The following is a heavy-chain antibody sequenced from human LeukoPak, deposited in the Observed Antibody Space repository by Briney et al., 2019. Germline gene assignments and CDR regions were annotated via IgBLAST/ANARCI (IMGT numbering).Heavy chain of an antibody. CDR1: GFTFSSYG. V-gene: IGHV3-23*01. D-gene: IGHD3-22*01. J-gene: IGHJ4*02. Sequence: GGSLTLSCAASGFTFSSYGMHWVRQAPGKGLEWVSAISGSGGSTYYADFVKGRFTISRDNSKNTLYLQMNSLRAEDTAVYYCAKSPGRYYYDSSGYYCYFDYWGQGTLVPVSS. CDR3: AKSPGRYYYDSSGYYCYFDY. CDR2: ISGSGGST.